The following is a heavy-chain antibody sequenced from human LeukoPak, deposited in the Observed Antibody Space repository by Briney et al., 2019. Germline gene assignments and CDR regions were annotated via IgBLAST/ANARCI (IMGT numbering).Heavy chain of an antibody. J-gene: IGHJ4*02. Sequence: GGSLRLSCAASGFTFSSYAMSWVRQAPGKGLEWVSAISGSGGSTYYADSVKGRFTISRDNSKNTLYLQMNSLRAEDTAVYYCAKDSYYDFWSGYYTDYFDYWGQGTLVTVSS. CDR1: GFTFSSYA. D-gene: IGHD3-3*01. CDR2: ISGSGGST. CDR3: AKDSYYDFWSGYYTDYFDY. V-gene: IGHV3-23*01.